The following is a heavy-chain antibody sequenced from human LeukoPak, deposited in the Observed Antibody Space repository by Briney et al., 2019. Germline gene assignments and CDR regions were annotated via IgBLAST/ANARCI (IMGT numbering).Heavy chain of an antibody. CDR2: IYYIGST. V-gene: IGHV4-59*08. CDR3: VGFTSAKYNILTGTFFDY. D-gene: IGHD3-9*01. Sequence: WETLSHPCTVSGGSISSYYWSWFRQPPGKGLEWIGYIYYIGSTNYNPSLNSGVTISVDTSTNQSSLKVSSVSARDTAGYFCVGFTSAKYNILTGTFFDYWGQGTLVTVSS. CDR1: GGSISSYY. J-gene: IGHJ4*02.